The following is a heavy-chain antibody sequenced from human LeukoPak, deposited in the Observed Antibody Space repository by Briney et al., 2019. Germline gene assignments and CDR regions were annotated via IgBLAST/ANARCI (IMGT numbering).Heavy chain of an antibody. V-gene: IGHV4-59*08. CDR3: ARSEYSSSSGHFDY. CDR2: IYYSGST. Sequence: PSETLSLTCTVSGGSIRSYFWSWIRQPPGKGLEWIGYIYYSGSTNYNPSLKSRVTISIDTSKNQFSLKLSSVTAADTAVYYCARSEYSSSSGHFDYWGQGTLVTVSS. D-gene: IGHD6-6*01. J-gene: IGHJ4*02. CDR1: GGSIRSYF.